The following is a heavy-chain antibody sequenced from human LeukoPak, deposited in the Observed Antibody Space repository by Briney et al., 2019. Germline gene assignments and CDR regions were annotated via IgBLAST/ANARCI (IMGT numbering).Heavy chain of an antibody. J-gene: IGHJ1*01. V-gene: IGHV3-64*04. CDR3: AKKVVVGATSPYSDFQD. D-gene: IGHD1-26*01. CDR2: ISSNGGST. CDR1: GFTFSSYA. Sequence: QAGGSLRLSCSASGFTFSSYAMHWVRQAPGKGLEYVSAISSNGGSTYYAGSVKGRFSISRDNSKNTLYLQMNSLRAEDTALYYCAKKVVVGATSPYSDFQDWGQGTLVTVSS.